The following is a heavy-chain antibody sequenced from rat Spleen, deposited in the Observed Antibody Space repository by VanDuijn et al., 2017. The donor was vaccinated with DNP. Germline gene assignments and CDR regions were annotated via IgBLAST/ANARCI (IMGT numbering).Heavy chain of an antibody. D-gene: IGHD1-12*02. CDR3: TRDQDYYYDGGYYPTMDA. V-gene: IGHV2-63*01. CDR1: GFSVTSYS. Sequence: QVQLKESGPGLVQPSETLSLTCTVSGFSVTSYSVSWVRQPSGRGPEWMGRMWYDGDTAYNSALKSRLNISRDTSKNQVFLKMNSLQTDDTGTYYCTRDQDYYYDGGYYPTMDAWGQGTSVTVSS. J-gene: IGHJ4*01. CDR2: MWYDGDT.